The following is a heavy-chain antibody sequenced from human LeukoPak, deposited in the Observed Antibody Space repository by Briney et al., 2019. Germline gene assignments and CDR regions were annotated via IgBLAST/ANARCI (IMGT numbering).Heavy chain of an antibody. CDR3: ASDVEMDSEIDY. J-gene: IGHJ4*02. CDR2: IIPIFGTA. CDR1: GGTFSSYA. V-gene: IGHV1-69*05. D-gene: IGHD5-24*01. Sequence: ASVKVSCKASGGTFSSYAISWVRQAPGQGLEWMGGIIPIFGTANYAQKFQGRVTITTDESTSTAYMELSSLRSEDTAVYYCASDVEMDSEIDYWGQGTLVTVSS.